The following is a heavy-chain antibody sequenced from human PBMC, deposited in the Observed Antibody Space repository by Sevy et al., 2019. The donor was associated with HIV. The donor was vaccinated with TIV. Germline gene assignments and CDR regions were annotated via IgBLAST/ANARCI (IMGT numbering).Heavy chain of an antibody. D-gene: IGHD2-2*01. Sequence: ASVKVSCKTFGYTFKTYGISWVRQAPGQGLEWMGWISAYSGDTNFAQKFQGRVTVTTDTSTSTAYMELSSLRSDDPAVDFCARDKPQGVVIIPGSMWGGVDYWGQGTVVTVSS. CDR2: ISAYSGDT. V-gene: IGHV1-18*01. J-gene: IGHJ4*02. CDR1: GYTFKTYG. CDR3: ARDKPQGVVIIPGSMWGGVDY.